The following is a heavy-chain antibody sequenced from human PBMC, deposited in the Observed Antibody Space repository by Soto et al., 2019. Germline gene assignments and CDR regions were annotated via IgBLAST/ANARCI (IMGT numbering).Heavy chain of an antibody. CDR2: ISGSGGST. CDR3: AKEQDYSRAYYYYGVDV. CDR1: GFTFSSYA. V-gene: IGHV3-23*01. Sequence: GGSLRLSCAASGFTFSSYAMSWVRQAPGKGLEWVSAISGSGGSTYYADSVKGRFTISRDNSKNTLYLQMNSLRAEDTAVYYCAKEQDYSRAYYYYGVDVWGQGTTVTVSS. D-gene: IGHD4-4*01. J-gene: IGHJ6*02.